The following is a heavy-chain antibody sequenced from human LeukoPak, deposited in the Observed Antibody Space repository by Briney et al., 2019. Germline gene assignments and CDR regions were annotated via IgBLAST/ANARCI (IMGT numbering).Heavy chain of an antibody. V-gene: IGHV1-18*01. D-gene: IGHD6-13*01. Sequence: ASVKVSCKASGYTFTSYGISWVRQAPGQGLEWMGWISAYNGNTNYAQKFQGRVTMTRDTSTSTVYMELSSLRSEDTAVYYCASIAAAGDNWFDPWGQGTLVTVSS. J-gene: IGHJ5*02. CDR1: GYTFTSYG. CDR3: ASIAAAGDNWFDP. CDR2: ISAYNGNT.